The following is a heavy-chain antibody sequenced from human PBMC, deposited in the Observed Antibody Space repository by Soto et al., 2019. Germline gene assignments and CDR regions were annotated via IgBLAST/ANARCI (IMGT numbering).Heavy chain of an antibody. V-gene: IGHV3-23*01. CDR1: GFTFSSYA. D-gene: IGHD1-7*01. J-gene: IGHJ3*02. CDR3: AKSKGYNWNSEYAFDI. Sequence: GGSLRLSCAASGFTFSSYAMSWVRQAPGKGLEWVSAISGSGGSTYYADSVKGRFTISRDNSKNTLYLQMNSLRAEDTAVYYCAKSKGYNWNSEYAFDIWGQGTMVTVSS. CDR2: ISGSGGST.